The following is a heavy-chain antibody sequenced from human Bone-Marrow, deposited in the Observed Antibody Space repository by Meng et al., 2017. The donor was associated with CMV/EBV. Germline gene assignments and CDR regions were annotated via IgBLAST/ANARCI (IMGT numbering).Heavy chain of an antibody. CDR1: GFTVSSNY. CDR2: IYSGGST. V-gene: IGHV3-53*01. CDR3: AKELGYCSSTSCYWEYYYYYYGMDV. Sequence: GESLKISCAASGFTVSSNYMSWVRQAPGKGLEWVSVIYSGGSTYYADSVKGRFTISRDNSKNTLYLQMNSLRAEDTAVYYCAKELGYCSSTSCYWEYYYYYYGMDVWGQGTTVTVSS. D-gene: IGHD2-2*01. J-gene: IGHJ6*02.